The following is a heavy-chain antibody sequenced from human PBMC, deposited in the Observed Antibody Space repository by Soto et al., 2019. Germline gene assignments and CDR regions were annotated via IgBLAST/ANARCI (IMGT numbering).Heavy chain of an antibody. V-gene: IGHV4-34*01. CDR2: INHSGST. CDR3: ARHPPYGPLDY. J-gene: IGHJ4*02. D-gene: IGHD4-17*01. Sequence: SETLSLTCAVYGGSFSGYYWSWIRQPPGKGLEWIGEINHSGSTNYNPSLKSRVTISVDTSKNQFSLRLTSVTDADTAVYYCARHPPYGPLDYWGQGTLVTVSS. CDR1: GGSFSGYY.